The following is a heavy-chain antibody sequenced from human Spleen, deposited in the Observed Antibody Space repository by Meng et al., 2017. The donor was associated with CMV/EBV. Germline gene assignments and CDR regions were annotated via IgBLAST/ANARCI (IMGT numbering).Heavy chain of an antibody. CDR1: GFTFDDYA. V-gene: IGHV3-9*01. D-gene: IGHD1-26*01. CDR3: AKENEWEEDGGVFDV. J-gene: IGHJ3*01. Sequence: GGSLRLSCAASGFTFDDYAMYWVRQAPGKGLEWVSGITWNSDNTYYADSVKGRFTISRDNAKNSLYLQMNSLRAEDTALYYCAKENEWEEDGGVFDVWGQGTMVTVSS. CDR2: ITWNSDNT.